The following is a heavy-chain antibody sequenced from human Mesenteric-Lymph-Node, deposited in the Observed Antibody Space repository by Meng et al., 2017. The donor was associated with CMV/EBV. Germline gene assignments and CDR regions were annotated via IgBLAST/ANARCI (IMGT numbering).Heavy chain of an antibody. J-gene: IGHJ4*02. D-gene: IGHD3-3*01. CDR3: ARDDDTHYYDFWSGYGADY. CDR2: ISYDGSNK. Sequence: GESLKISCAASGFTFSSYAMHWVRQAPGKGLEWVAVISYDGSNKYYADSVKGRFTISRDNSKNTLYLQMNSLRAGDTAVYYCARDDDTHYYDFWSGYGADYWGQGTLVTVSS. CDR1: GFTFSSYA. V-gene: IGHV3-30-3*01.